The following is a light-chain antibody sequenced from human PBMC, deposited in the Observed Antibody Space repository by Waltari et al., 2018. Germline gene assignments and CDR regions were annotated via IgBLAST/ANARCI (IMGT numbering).Light chain of an antibody. Sequence: QSALTQPRSVSGSPGQSVAISCTGTSSDVGGYNYVSWYQQYPGTAPKLIIYDVTKPPPGVPDRFAGSKSGNTASLTISGLQAEDEADYYCCSYAGTYTPLFGGGTKLTVL. CDR2: DVT. CDR3: CSYAGTYTPL. CDR1: SSDVGGYNY. J-gene: IGLJ2*01. V-gene: IGLV2-11*01.